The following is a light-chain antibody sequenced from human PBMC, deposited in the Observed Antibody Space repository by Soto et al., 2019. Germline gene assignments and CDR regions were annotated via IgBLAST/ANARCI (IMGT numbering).Light chain of an antibody. V-gene: IGKV3-20*01. CDR1: QSVSNNY. J-gene: IGKJ5*01. Sequence: IVLTQSPGTLSLSPGERATLSCRASQSVSNNYLAWYQQQPDQAPRLLIYGASNRATSIADWISSSWSGTDFTLTISSLQPEDFARYYYQKLNTYPLTFGQGTRLENK. CDR3: QKLNTYPLT. CDR2: GAS.